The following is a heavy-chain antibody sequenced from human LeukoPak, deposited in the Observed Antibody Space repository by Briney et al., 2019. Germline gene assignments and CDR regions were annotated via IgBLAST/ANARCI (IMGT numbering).Heavy chain of an antibody. CDR1: GYIFMSYG. CDR2: ISAYNGNT. J-gene: IGHJ5*02. CDR3: ARDLYGSGSLRFDP. V-gene: IGHV1-18*01. D-gene: IGHD3-10*01. Sequence: ASVKVSCKASGYIFMSYGISWARQAPGQGLEWMGWISAYNGNTNCAQKFQGRVAMTTDTSTSTAYMELRSLRSDDTAVYYCARDLYGSGSLRFDPWGQGTLVTVSS.